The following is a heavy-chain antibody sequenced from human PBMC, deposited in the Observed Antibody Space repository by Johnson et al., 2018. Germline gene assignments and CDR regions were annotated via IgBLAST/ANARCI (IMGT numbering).Heavy chain of an antibody. CDR1: GFTFNSYT. CDR2: ISYDGDNK. V-gene: IGHV3-30*18. Sequence: QVQLVQSGGGVVQPWRSLRLSCAASGFTFNSYTMHWVRQAPGKGLEWVAVISYDGDNKYYADSVKGRFTLSRDSSKKTVYLEMNSLRLEDTAGYYCAKDSVVADPYYYYMDVWGKGTTVSVSS. CDR3: AKDSVVADPYYYYMDV. J-gene: IGHJ6*03. D-gene: IGHD5/OR15-5a*01.